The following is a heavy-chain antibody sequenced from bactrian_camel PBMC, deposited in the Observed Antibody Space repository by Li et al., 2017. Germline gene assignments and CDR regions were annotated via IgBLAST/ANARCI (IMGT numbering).Heavy chain of an antibody. V-gene: IGHV3S57*01. CDR2: IDSDGST. CDR1: GYAWFSTSC. CDR3: AARSVGWCPLFEHWLGKRAYTPAGYFAN. D-gene: IGHD1*01. J-gene: IGHJ6*01. Sequence: QVQLVESGGGSVQAGGSLTLSCEVSGYAWFSTSCLGWFRRAPGKEREGVAAIDSDGSTSYADSVKGRFTISKDNAKNTLYLQMRSLRPEDTAMYYCAARSVGWCPLFEHWLGKRAYTPAGYFANWGQGTQVTVS.